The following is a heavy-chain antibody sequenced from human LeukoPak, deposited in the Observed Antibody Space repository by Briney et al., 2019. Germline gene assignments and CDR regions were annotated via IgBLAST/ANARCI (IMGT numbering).Heavy chain of an antibody. CDR1: GGSISSYC. CDR3: ARESKSYDGSGLYHVS. J-gene: IGHJ5*02. D-gene: IGHD3-22*01. Sequence: SETLSLTCTVSGGSISSYCWTWIWQPPGKGLEWIGYVYTSGSTDYNPSLKSRVTMSVDTSNNQFSLKLWSVTAADTAVYYCARESKSYDGSGLYHVSWGRGTRVTFSS. V-gene: IGHV4-4*08. CDR2: VYTSGST.